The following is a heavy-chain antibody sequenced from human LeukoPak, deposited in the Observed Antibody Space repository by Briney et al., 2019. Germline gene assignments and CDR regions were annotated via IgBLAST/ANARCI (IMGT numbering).Heavy chain of an antibody. CDR3: ARTVRNISIGMIGLTYICFDY. D-gene: IGHD6-6*01. V-gene: IGHV4-39*01. Sequence: SETLSLTCPVSAPSVASSSSCSGWIRQSPGKGLQLFGRVYYSGSTYYNPFLKSRATMSVDTSKNQFSLKLTSVIAADTAVYYWARTVRNISIGMIGLTYICFDYWGEGALVTASS. CDR1: APSVASSSSC. J-gene: IGHJ4*02. CDR2: VYYSGST.